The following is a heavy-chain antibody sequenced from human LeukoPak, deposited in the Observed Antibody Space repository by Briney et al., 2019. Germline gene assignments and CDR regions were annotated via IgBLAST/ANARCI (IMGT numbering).Heavy chain of an antibody. J-gene: IGHJ4*02. D-gene: IGHD1/OR15-1a*01. Sequence: GGSLRLSCAASRFTFADYAMHWVRQTPGKGLEWVSGISWNSGNIDYADSVKGRFTISRDNSKNTLYLQMNSMRADDTAVYYCARRTALEQYFDYWGQGTLVTVSS. CDR2: ISWNSGNI. V-gene: IGHV3-9*01. CDR1: RFTFADYA. CDR3: ARRTALEQYFDY.